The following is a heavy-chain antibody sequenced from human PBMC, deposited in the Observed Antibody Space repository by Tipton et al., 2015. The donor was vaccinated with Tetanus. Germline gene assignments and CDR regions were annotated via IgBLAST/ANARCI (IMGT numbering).Heavy chain of an antibody. Sequence: SLRLSCAASGLTVSSNYMSWVRQAPGKGLECVAGFWYGGNTNYADSVKGRFIISRDSSKNTFFLQMNSLRAEDTAVYYCAREAVSGYDPRFDYWGQGTLVTVSS. CDR1: GLTVSSNY. CDR3: AREAVSGYDPRFDY. V-gene: IGHV3-66*01. CDR2: FWYGGNT. D-gene: IGHD5-12*01. J-gene: IGHJ4*02.